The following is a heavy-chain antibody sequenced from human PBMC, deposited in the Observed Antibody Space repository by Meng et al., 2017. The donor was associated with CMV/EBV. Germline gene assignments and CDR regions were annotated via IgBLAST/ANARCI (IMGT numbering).Heavy chain of an antibody. CDR1: GFTFDDYA. D-gene: IGHD2-15*01. Sequence: GGSLRLSCAASGFTFDDYAMHWVRQAPGKGLEWVSGISWNSGSIGYADSVKGRFTISRDNAKNSLYLQMNSLRAEDTALYYCAKSQGYCSGGSCFIYDYWGQGTLVIVSS. V-gene: IGHV3-9*01. CDR2: ISWNSGSI. J-gene: IGHJ4*02. CDR3: AKSQGYCSGGSCFIYDY.